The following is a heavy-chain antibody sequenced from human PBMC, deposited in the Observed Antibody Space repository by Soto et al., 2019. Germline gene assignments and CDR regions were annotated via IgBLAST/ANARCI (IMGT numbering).Heavy chain of an antibody. CDR2: INHSGST. D-gene: IGHD6-13*01. CDR1: GGSFSGYY. J-gene: IGHJ5*02. V-gene: IGHV4-34*01. CDR3: ARGGPHSSSWSFWFDP. Sequence: SETLSLTCAVYGGSFSGYYWSWIRQPPGKGLEWIGEINHSGSTNYNPSLKSRVTISVDTSKNQFSLKLSSVTAADTAVYYCARGGPHSSSWSFWFDPWGQGTLVTVSS.